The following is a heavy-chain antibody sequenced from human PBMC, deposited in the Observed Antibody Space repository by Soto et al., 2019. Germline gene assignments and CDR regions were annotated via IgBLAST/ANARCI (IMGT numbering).Heavy chain of an antibody. CDR2: ISTDGRDT. CDR1: GFTFSSYW. V-gene: IGHV3-74*01. D-gene: IGHD3-16*02. Sequence: SLRLSCVASGFTFSSYWMHWVRQVPGKGLAWVSAISTDGRDTRYADSVKGRFTISRDNAKNTLYLQMNSLRAEETAVYYCAKDLTGYDYVWGSYRYTGPNWFDPWGQGTLVTVSS. CDR3: AKDLTGYDYVWGSYRYTGPNWFDP. J-gene: IGHJ5*02.